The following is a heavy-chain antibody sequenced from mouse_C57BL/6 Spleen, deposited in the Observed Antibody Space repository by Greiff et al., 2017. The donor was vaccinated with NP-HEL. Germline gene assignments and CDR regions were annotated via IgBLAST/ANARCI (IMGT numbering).Heavy chain of an antibody. V-gene: IGHV2-6*01. Sequence: VKLMESGPGLVAPSQSLSITCTVSGFSLTSYGVDWVRQSPGKGLEWLGVIWGVGSTNYNSALKSRLSISKDNSKSQVFLKMNSLQTDDTAMYYCARYGSSYVGYAMDYWGQGTSVTVSS. J-gene: IGHJ4*01. CDR1: GFSLTSYG. CDR3: ARYGSSYVGYAMDY. CDR2: IWGVGST. D-gene: IGHD1-1*01.